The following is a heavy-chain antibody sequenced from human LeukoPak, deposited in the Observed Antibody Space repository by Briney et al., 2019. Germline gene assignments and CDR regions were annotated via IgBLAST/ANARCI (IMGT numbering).Heavy chain of an antibody. D-gene: IGHD2-15*01. CDR2: INHSGST. Sequence: TSETLSLTCAVYGGSFSGYYWSWIRQPPGKGLEWIGEINHSGSTNYNPSLKSRVTISVDTSKKQLSLNLASVTAADTAVYYCARRGDAWQILYSFDVWGQGTAVIVSS. J-gene: IGHJ3*01. V-gene: IGHV4-34*01. CDR1: GGSFSGYY. CDR3: ARRGDAWQILYSFDV.